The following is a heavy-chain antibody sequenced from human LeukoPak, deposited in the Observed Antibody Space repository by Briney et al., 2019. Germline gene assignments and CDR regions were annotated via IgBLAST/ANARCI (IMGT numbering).Heavy chain of an antibody. CDR3: AKVWGSYRDAFDI. J-gene: IGHJ3*02. CDR1: GFTFSSYA. Sequence: PGGSLRLSCAASGFTFSSYAMSWVRQAPGKGLEWISASSGRGGSTYYADSVKGRFTVSRDNSKNTLYLQMNGLRAEDTAVYYCAKVWGSYRDAFDIWGQGTMVTVSS. D-gene: IGHD3-16*01. CDR2: SSGRGGST. V-gene: IGHV3-23*01.